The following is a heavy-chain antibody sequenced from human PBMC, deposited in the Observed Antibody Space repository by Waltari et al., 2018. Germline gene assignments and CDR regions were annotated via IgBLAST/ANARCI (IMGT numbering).Heavy chain of an antibody. Sequence: VQLVETGGDLMQPGGSLRVSCVASGFSFSYNSMSWVRRAPGKGLGWVSTIDGGGGPYSADSVKGRFTISGDTAKDTLYLQLNRLTAEDTAVYYCARPSGFSRHFDYWGRGTLVTVSS. CDR3: ARPSGFSRHFDY. CDR2: IDGGGGP. D-gene: IGHD3-22*01. V-gene: IGHV3-53*02. J-gene: IGHJ4*02. CDR1: GFSFSYNS.